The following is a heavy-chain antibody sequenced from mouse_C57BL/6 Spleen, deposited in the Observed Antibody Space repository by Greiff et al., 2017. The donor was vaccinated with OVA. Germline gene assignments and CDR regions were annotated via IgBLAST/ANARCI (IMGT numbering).Heavy chain of an antibody. V-gene: IGHV1-47*01. CDR3: ARSSYYGSSYWYFDV. CDR2: FHPYNDDT. D-gene: IGHD1-1*01. J-gene: IGHJ1*03. CDR1: GYTFTTYP. Sequence: VKLVESGAELVKPGASVKMSCKASGYTFTTYPIEWMKQNHGKSLEWIGNFHPYNDDTKYNEKFKGKATLTVEKSSSTVYLELSRLTSDDSAVYYCARSSYYGSSYWYFDVWGTGTTVTVSS.